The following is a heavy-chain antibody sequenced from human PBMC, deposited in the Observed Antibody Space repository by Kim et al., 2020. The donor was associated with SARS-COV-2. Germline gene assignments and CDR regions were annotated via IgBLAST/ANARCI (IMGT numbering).Heavy chain of an antibody. J-gene: IGHJ5*02. V-gene: IGHV4-38-2*02. CDR1: GYSISSGYY. D-gene: IGHD2-15*01. Sequence: SETLSLTCTVSGYSISSGYYWGWIRQPPGKGLEWIGSIYHSGSTYYNPSLKSRVTISVDTSKNQFSLKLSSVTAADTAVYYCAREPGGAATVYNWFDPWGQGTLVTVSS. CDR3: AREPGGAATVYNWFDP. CDR2: IYHSGST.